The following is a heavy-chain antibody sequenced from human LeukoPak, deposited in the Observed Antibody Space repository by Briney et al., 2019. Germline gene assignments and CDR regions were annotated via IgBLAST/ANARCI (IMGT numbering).Heavy chain of an antibody. V-gene: IGHV4-59*01. J-gene: IGHJ5*02. D-gene: IGHD5-18*01. CDR1: GGSISSYY. CDR3: ARGDTAMVSYWFDP. Sequence: SETLSLTCTVSGGSISSYYWSWIRQPPGKGLEWIGYIYYSGSTNYNPSLKSRVTISVDTSKSQFSLKLSSVTAADTAVYYCARGDTAMVSYWFDPWGQGTLVTVSS. CDR2: IYYSGST.